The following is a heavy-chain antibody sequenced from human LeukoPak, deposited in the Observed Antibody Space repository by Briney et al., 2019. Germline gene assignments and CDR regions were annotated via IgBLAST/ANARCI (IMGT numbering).Heavy chain of an antibody. J-gene: IGHJ4*02. D-gene: IGHD2-15*01. Sequence: PGGSLRLSCAASGFTFSDYWMHWVRQAPGKGLVWVSRINTDMNSTIYTDSVKGRFTISRDNAKNTLYLQMNSLRAEDTAVYYCARDLSHCSGGSCYSAHFDYWGLGTLVTVSS. CDR3: ARDLSHCSGGSCYSAHFDY. CDR1: GFTFSDYW. CDR2: INTDMNST. V-gene: IGHV3-74*01.